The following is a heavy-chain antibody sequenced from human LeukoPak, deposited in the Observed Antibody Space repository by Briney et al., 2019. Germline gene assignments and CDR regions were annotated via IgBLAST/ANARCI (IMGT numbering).Heavy chain of an antibody. CDR3: ARDPNYYGSGSYLDY. J-gene: IGHJ4*02. Sequence: GGSLRLSCAASGFTFSDYYMSWIGQAPGKGLEWVSYISSSGSTIYYADSVKGRFTISRDNAKNSLYLQMNSLRAEDTAVYYCARDPNYYGSGSYLDYWGQGTLVTVSS. CDR2: ISSSGSTI. D-gene: IGHD3-10*01. V-gene: IGHV3-11*01. CDR1: GFTFSDYY.